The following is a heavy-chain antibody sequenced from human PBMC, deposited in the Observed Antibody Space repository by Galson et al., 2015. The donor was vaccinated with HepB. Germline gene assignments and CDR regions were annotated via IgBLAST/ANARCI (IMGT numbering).Heavy chain of an antibody. Sequence: SLRLSCAASGFGFSSSWMQWVRRAPGKGLVWVSRINTDGSATSHADSVKGRFTISRDNAKNTLYLQMNSLRVEETAVYYCARDQSVYAPSWGQGILVTVSS. CDR2: INTDGSAT. J-gene: IGHJ5*02. CDR1: GFGFSSSW. V-gene: IGHV3-74*01. CDR3: ARDQSVYAPS. D-gene: IGHD2-2*01.